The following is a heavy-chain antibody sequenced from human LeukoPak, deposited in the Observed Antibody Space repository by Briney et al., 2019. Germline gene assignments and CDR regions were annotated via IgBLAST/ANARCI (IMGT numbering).Heavy chain of an antibody. J-gene: IGHJ4*02. CDR1: GFAFRSYA. Sequence: GGSLRLSSAASGFAFRSYAMGWVRQAPGKGLEWVSGTSGSGLSTNYADSAKGRFTISRDNSKNTLYLQMNSLRAEDTAVYYCANYMQRSPFDYWGQGTLVTVSS. D-gene: IGHD6-25*01. V-gene: IGHV3-23*01. CDR3: ANYMQRSPFDY. CDR2: TSGSGLST.